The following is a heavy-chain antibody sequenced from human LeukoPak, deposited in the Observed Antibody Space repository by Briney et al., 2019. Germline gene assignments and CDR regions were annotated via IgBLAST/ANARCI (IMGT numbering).Heavy chain of an antibody. CDR3: AGGPLLLWFGELLFNWFDP. D-gene: IGHD3-10*01. CDR2: IYHSGST. CDR1: GGSISSGGYS. J-gene: IGHJ5*02. Sequence: SETLSLTCAVSGGSISSGGYSWSWIRQPPGKGLEWIGYIYHSGSTYYNPSLKSRVTISVDRSKNQFSLKLSSVTAADTAVYYCAGGPLLLWFGELLFNWFDPWGQGTLVTVSS. V-gene: IGHV4-30-2*01.